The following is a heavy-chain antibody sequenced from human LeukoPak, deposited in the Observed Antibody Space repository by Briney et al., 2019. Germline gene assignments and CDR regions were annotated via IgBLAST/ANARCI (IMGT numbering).Heavy chain of an antibody. CDR3: ARVVIAAAGLYYFDY. Sequence: SETLSLTCTVSGGSISSYYWSWIRQPPEKGLECIGYIYYSGSTNYNPSLKSRVTISVDTSKNQFSLKLSSVTAADTAVYYCARVVIAAAGLYYFDYWGQGTLVTVSS. CDR1: GGSISSYY. CDR2: IYYSGST. V-gene: IGHV4-59*01. D-gene: IGHD6-13*01. J-gene: IGHJ4*02.